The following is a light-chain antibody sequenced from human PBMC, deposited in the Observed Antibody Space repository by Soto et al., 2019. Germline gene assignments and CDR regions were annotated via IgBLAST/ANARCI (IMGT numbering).Light chain of an antibody. J-gene: IGKJ4*01. CDR1: QDIANY. V-gene: IGKV1-33*01. Sequence: DIQLTQSPSSLSASVGDRVTFTCQASQDIANYLNWYQQKPGKAPKLLIYDTSILQTGVPSRFSGSRSGTDFTFTISRLQPEDIATFYCQQYGNFPLTFGGGTRVEIK. CDR3: QQYGNFPLT. CDR2: DTS.